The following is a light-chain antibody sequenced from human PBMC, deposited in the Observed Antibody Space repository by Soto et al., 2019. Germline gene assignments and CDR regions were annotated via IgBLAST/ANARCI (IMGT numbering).Light chain of an antibody. V-gene: IGLV1-40*01. Sequence: QSVLTQPPSVTGAPGRRVTISCTGNNSNLWAGSGVNWYQQFPDKAPKLLIYANTHRPSGVPDRFSGSTSATSASLAITGLQTQDEADYYCQSFDSSLTGLIFGGGTKLTVL. CDR2: ANT. CDR1: NSNLWAGSG. J-gene: IGLJ2*01. CDR3: QSFDSSLTGLI.